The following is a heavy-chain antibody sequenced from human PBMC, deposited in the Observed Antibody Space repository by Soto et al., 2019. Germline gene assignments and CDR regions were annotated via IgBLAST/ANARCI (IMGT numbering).Heavy chain of an antibody. CDR2: ISGSNDDT. CDR3: ARSGSYYPARNWCGP. D-gene: IGHD3-10*01. J-gene: IGHJ5*02. Sequence: QVQLVQSGAEMKNPGASVKVSCKASGYTFTSYGISWVRQAPGQGLEWMGWISGSNDDTNHAQKLQGRVTMTKDTSTSTAYMELRSLKSDDTAVYYCARSGSYYPARNWCGPWGQGTLVTVSS. CDR1: GYTFTSYG. V-gene: IGHV1-18*01.